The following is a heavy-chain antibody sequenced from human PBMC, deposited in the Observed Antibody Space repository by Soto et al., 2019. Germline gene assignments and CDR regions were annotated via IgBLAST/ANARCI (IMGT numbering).Heavy chain of an antibody. J-gene: IGHJ4*02. CDR2: INPNSGGT. D-gene: IGHD5-12*01. V-gene: IGHV1-2*04. CDR3: ASQTGGYDSNSGEQSLDY. Sequence: QVQLVQSGAEVKKPGASVKVSCKASGYTFTGYYMHWVRQAPGQGLEWMGWINPNSGGTNYAQKFQGWVTMTRGTSISTAYMELSRLTSDDTAVYFCASQTGGYDSNSGEQSLDYWGQGTLVTVSS. CDR1: GYTFTGYY.